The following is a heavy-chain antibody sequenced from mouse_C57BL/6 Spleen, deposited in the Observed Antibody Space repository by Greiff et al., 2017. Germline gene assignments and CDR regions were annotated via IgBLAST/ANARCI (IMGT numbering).Heavy chain of an antibody. CDR2: INPNNGGT. V-gene: IGHV1-18*01. CDR3: ARRGNYGSSLYYAMDY. Sequence: VQLQQSGPELVKPGASVKIPCKASGYTFTDYNMDWVKQSHGKSLEWIGDINPNNGGTIYNQKFKGKATLTVDKSSSTAYMELRSLTSEDTAVYYCARRGNYGSSLYYAMDYWGQGTSVTVSS. J-gene: IGHJ4*01. D-gene: IGHD1-1*01. CDR1: GYTFTDYN.